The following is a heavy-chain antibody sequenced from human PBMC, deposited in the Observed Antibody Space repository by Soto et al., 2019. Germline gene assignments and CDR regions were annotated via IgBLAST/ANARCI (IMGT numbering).Heavy chain of an antibody. CDR2: ISAYNGNT. CDR1: GYTFTSYG. J-gene: IGHJ5*02. V-gene: IGHV1-18*04. Sequence: ASVKVSCKASGYTFTSYGISWVRRAPGQGLEWMGWISAYNGNTNYAQKLQGRVTMTTDTSTSTAYMELRSLGSDDTAVYYCARDLLSDMDGKNWFDPWGQGTLVTVSS. CDR3: ARDLLSDMDGKNWFDP.